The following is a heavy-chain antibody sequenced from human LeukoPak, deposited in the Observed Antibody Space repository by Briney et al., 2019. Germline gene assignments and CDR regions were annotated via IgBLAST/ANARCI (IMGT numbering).Heavy chain of an antibody. Sequence: SETPSLTCPFPGAPISRGAYYWSWIRQPPRKGLEWIGYIYYSGTTYYNPSLKSRVSISVDSSKNQFSLKLSSVTAADTAEYFCARDRTGYFFDDWGQGTLVTVSS. CDR1: GAPISRGAYY. J-gene: IGHJ4*02. V-gene: IGHV4-31*03. CDR2: IYYSGTT. CDR3: ARDRTGYFFDD.